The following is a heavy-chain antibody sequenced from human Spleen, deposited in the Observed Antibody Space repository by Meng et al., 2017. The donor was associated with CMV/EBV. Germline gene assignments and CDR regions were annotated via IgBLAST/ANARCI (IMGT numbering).Heavy chain of an antibody. D-gene: IGHD3-22*01. V-gene: IGHV1-18*01. CDR3: AVSEGWLLSRNQ. Sequence: ASVKVSCKASGYTFTDYGITWVRQAPGQRLEWMGWISAYNGNTNFAQQLQGRVAMTTDTSTSTAYMILKSLTSADTAVYYCAVSEGWLLSRNQWGQGTLVTFSS. CDR2: ISAYNGNT. CDR1: GYTFTDYG. J-gene: IGHJ4*02.